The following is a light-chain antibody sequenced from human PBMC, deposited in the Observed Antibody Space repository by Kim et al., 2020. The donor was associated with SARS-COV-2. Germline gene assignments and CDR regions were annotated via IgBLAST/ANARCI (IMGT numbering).Light chain of an antibody. CDR3: LAWDSSLAAWV. Sequence: QAGLTQPPSVSKALRQTATLTCTGNSDNVGNQGAAWLQHHQGHPPKLLSSRNNNRPSGISERLSASRSGNTASLTITGLQPEHEADYYCLAWDSSLAAWVFGGGTQLTVL. J-gene: IGLJ3*02. V-gene: IGLV10-54*01. CDR2: RNN. CDR1: SDNVGNQG.